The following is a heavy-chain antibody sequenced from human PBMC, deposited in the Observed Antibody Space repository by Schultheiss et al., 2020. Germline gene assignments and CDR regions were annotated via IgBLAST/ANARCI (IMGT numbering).Heavy chain of an antibody. Sequence: GGSLRLSCAASGFSFDSYAMAWVRQAPGKGLEWVSAISGSGGSTYYADSVKGRFTISRDNSKNSLYLQMNSLRAEDTAVYYCARDTRLLWFRELPNWFDPWGQGTLVTVSS. V-gene: IGHV3-23*01. D-gene: IGHD3-10*01. J-gene: IGHJ5*02. CDR2: ISGSGGST. CDR3: ARDTRLLWFRELPNWFDP. CDR1: GFSFDSYA.